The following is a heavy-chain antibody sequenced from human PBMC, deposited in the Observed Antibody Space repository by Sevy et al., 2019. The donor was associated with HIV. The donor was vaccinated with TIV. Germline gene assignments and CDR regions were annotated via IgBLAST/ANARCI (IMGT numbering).Heavy chain of an antibody. CDR1: GFTFSRFW. CDR3: ARYGCSAGSCYSEAY. D-gene: IGHD2-15*01. V-gene: IGHV3-7*01. J-gene: IGHJ4*02. CDR2: ITEDGSAK. Sequence: GGSLRLSCAASGFTFSRFWMSWVRQAPGKGLEWVASITEDGSAKYYVDSMKGRFTISRDNAKNSLFLQMSSLRAEDTALYYCARYGCSAGSCYSEAYWGQGALVTVSS.